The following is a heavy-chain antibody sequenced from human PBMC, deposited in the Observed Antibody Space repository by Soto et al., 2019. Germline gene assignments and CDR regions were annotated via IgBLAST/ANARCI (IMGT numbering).Heavy chain of an antibody. D-gene: IGHD3-10*01. Sequence: PSEALSLTCTVSGGSISSGGYYWSWLRQHPGKGLEWIGFIFYTGSTYYNPSLKSRVIMSVDTSKNQFSLKLNSVTAADTAVYYCARGAYGSETSPNWFDPWGQGTLVTVSS. CDR2: IFYTGST. V-gene: IGHV4-31*03. CDR3: ARGAYGSETSPNWFDP. CDR1: GGSISSGGYY. J-gene: IGHJ5*02.